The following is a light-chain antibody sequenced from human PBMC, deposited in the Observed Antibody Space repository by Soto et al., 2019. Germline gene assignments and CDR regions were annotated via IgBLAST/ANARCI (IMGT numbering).Light chain of an antibody. J-gene: IGLJ1*01. CDR2: EVS. Sequence: QSVLTQPASVSGSPGQSITISCTGTSSDIGGSNSVSWYQQHPGKAPKLMISEVSNRPSGVSLRFSGSKSGSTASLTISGLQADDEADYYCSSSTSGSTPFVLGTGTKAPS. CDR1: SSDIGGSNS. CDR3: SSSTSGSTPFV. V-gene: IGLV2-14*01.